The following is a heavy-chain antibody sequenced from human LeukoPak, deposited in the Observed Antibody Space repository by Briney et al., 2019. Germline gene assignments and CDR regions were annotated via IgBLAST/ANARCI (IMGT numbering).Heavy chain of an antibody. J-gene: IGHJ4*02. CDR2: TVGGGDGT. CDR1: GFTFSSYA. V-gene: IGHV3-NL1*01. Sequence: GGSLRLSCAASGFTFSSYAMHWVRQAPGKGLEWVAVTVGGGDGTYYADSVKGRFTISRDNAKNSLYLQMNSVRVEDTAVYYCARDLEVEGIGPTLWGQGTLVIVSS. CDR3: ARDLEVEGIGPTL. D-gene: IGHD2-15*01.